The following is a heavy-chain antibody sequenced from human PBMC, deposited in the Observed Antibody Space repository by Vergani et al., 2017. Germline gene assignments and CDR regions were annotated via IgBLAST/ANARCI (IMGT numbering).Heavy chain of an antibody. CDR3: AKAPSVAGTLYY. CDR1: GFTFSNYA. V-gene: IGHV3-23*01. D-gene: IGHD6-19*01. Sequence: EVQLLESGGALVQPGGSLRLSCAASGFTFSNYAFSWVRQAPGKGLEWVSVISESGYSTYYADSVKGRFTISRDNSKNTLYLQMNSLRAEDTAVYYCAKAPSVAGTLYYWGQGTLVTVSS. CDR2: ISESGYST. J-gene: IGHJ4*02.